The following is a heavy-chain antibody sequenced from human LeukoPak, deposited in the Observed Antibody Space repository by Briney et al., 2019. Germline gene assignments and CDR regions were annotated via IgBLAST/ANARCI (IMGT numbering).Heavy chain of an antibody. CDR1: AFTFSDYF. CDR3: ATAQSSVAGIVGD. J-gene: IGHJ4*02. CDR2: ISGSGSNK. Sequence: PVGSLRLSCAASAFTFSDYFMTWIRQAPGKGLEWVSYISGSGSNKYYADSVKGRFTISRDNAKNSLYLQMNSLRVEDTAVYYCATAQSSVAGIVGDWGQGTLVTVSS. V-gene: IGHV3-11*04. D-gene: IGHD6-19*01.